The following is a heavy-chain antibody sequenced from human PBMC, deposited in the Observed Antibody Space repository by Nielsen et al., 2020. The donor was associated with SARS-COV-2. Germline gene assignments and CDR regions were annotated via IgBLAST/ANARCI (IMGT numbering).Heavy chain of an antibody. CDR3: ARDTGPYYMDV. J-gene: IGHJ6*03. Sequence: GESPKISCAASGFTFSRNGMHWVRQSPGKGLEWVAVIWYDGSNKYYADSVKGRFTISRDNSKNTLYLQMNSLRAEDTAVYYCARDTGPYYMDVWGKGTTVTVSS. CDR2: IWYDGSNK. D-gene: IGHD2-8*02. CDR1: GFTFSRNG. V-gene: IGHV3-33*01.